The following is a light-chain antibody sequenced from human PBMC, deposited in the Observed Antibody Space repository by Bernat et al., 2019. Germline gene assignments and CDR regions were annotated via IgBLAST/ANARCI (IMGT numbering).Light chain of an antibody. CDR2: SNN. V-gene: IGLV1-47*02. Sequence: QSVLTQPPSASGTPGQRVTISCSGSSSNIGSNYVYWYQQLPGTAPKLLIYSNNQRPSGVPDRFSGSKSGTSASLAISGRRSEDEADYHCAAWDASLSGRVFGGGTKLTVL. J-gene: IGLJ3*02. CDR3: AAWDASLSGRV. CDR1: SSNIGSNY.